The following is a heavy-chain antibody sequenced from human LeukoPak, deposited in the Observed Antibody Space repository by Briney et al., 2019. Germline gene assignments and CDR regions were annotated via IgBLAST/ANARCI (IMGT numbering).Heavy chain of an antibody. CDR1: GFTFSSYG. J-gene: IGHJ6*02. V-gene: IGHV3-33*06. D-gene: IGHD3-10*01. Sequence: GGSLRLSCAASGFTFSSYGMHWVRQAPGKGLEWVAVIWYDGSNKYYADSVKGRFTISRDNSKNTLYLQMNSLRAEDTAVYYCAKRAITMVRGVRYYYGMDVWGQGTTVTVSS. CDR3: AKRAITMVRGVRYYYGMDV. CDR2: IWYDGSNK.